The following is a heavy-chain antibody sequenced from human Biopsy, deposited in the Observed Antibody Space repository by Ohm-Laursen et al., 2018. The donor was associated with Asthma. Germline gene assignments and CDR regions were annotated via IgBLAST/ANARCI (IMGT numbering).Heavy chain of an antibody. D-gene: IGHD2-2*01. CDR2: INPVFGTT. J-gene: IGHJ4*02. CDR3: ARKAGSCISRTCYSLDF. V-gene: IGHV1-69*01. Sequence: SSVKVSCKPLGGTFNTYVIGWVRQAPGQGLEWMGGINPVFGTTTCPQKFQDRVTITADDSTSTVYMELSSLRSEDTAVYYCARKAGSCISRTCYSLDFWGQGTLVTVSS. CDR1: GGTFNTYV.